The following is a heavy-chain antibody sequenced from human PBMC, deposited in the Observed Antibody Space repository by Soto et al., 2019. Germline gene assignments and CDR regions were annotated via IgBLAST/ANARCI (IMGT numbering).Heavy chain of an antibody. CDR3: ARHQCSSTSCYGFYGMDV. CDR2: IYPGDSDT. V-gene: IGHV5-51*01. Sequence: GESLKISCKASGYSFSNYWIAWVRQMPGKGLGWMGIIYPGDSDTRYNPSFQGQVTISADKSISTAYLQWSSLKASDTAMYYCARHQCSSTSCYGFYGMDVWGQGTTVTVSS. J-gene: IGHJ6*02. CDR1: GYSFSNYW. D-gene: IGHD2-2*01.